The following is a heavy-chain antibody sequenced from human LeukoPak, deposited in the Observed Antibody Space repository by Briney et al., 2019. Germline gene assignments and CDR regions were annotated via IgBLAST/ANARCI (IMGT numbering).Heavy chain of an antibody. J-gene: IGHJ6*03. Sequence: PGGSLRLSCAASGFTFSSYWMSWVRQAPGKGLEWVANIKQDGSEKYYVDSVKGRFTISRDNAKNSLYLQMNSLRAEDTAVYYCATLPHFGKLFRDYYYMDVWGKGTTVTISS. V-gene: IGHV3-7*01. D-gene: IGHD3-10*01. CDR1: GFTFSSYW. CDR3: ATLPHFGKLFRDYYYMDV. CDR2: IKQDGSEK.